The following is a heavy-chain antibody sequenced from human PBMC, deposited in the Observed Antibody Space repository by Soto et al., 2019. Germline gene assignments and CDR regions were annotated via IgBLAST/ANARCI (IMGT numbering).Heavy chain of an antibody. CDR3: VRGGKYRQQETYFFDY. CDR2: IDYYGNT. Sequence: QLQLQESGPGLVKPSETLSLRCSVSGGSTTNSNYYWGWIRQPPGRGLEWLGSIDYYGNTYYNPSVRSRLTVFIDTSKSQFSVELTSVTAADTAVYYCVRGGKYRQQETYFFDYCGQGALVTVSS. V-gene: IGHV4-39*01. J-gene: IGHJ4*02. CDR1: GGSTTNSNYY. D-gene: IGHD6-6*01.